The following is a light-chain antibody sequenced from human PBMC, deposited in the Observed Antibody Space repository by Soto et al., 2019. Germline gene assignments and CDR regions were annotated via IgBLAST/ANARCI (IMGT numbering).Light chain of an antibody. J-gene: IGLJ3*02. CDR2: EVS. V-gene: IGLV2-8*01. Sequence: QSALTQPPSASGSPGQSVTISCTGTSSDVGGYNYVSWYQQYPSKAPKLMIYEVSKRPSGVPDRFSGSKSGKTASLTVSGLQPEDEADYYCTSYAGSNIWVFGGGTKLTVL. CDR1: SSDVGGYNY. CDR3: TSYAGSNIWV.